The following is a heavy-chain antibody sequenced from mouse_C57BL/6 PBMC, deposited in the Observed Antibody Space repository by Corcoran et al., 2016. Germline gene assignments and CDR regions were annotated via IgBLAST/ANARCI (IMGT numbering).Heavy chain of an antibody. J-gene: IGHJ2*01. V-gene: IGHV9-3*01. CDR2: INTYSGVP. CDR3: ARRGNYVGFDY. D-gene: IGHD2-1*01. CDR1: GYTFTTYG. Sequence: QIQLVQSGPELKKPGETVKISCKASGYTFTTYGMSWVKQAPGKGLKWMGWINTYSGVPTYADDFKGRFAFSLETSASTAYLQINNLKNEDTATYFCARRGNYVGFDYWGQGTILTVSS.